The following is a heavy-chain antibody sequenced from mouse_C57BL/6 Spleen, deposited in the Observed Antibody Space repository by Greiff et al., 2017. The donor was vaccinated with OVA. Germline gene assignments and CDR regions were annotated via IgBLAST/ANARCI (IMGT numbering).Heavy chain of an antibody. CDR1: GFTFSDAW. J-gene: IGHJ4*01. V-gene: IGHV6-6*01. CDR3: TSPYDYPYAMDY. CDR2: IRNKANNHAT. D-gene: IGHD2-4*01. Sequence: EVKLVESGGGLVQPGGSMKLSCAASGFTFSDAWMDWVRQSPEKGLEWVAEIRNKANNHATYYAESVKGRFTISRDDSKSSVYLQMNSLRAEDTGIYYCTSPYDYPYAMDYWGQGTSVTVSS.